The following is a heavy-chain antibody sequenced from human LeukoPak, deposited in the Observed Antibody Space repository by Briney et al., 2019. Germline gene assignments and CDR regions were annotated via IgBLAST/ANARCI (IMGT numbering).Heavy chain of an antibody. CDR3: ARGSSSGWYGLDY. J-gene: IGHJ4*02. CDR2: IYYSGST. D-gene: IGHD6-19*01. Sequence: PSETLSLTCTVSGGSISSYYWSWIRQPPGKRLEWIGYIYYSGSTNYNPSLKSRVTISVDTSKNQFSLKLNSVTAADTAVYYCARGSSSGWYGLDYWGQGTLVTVSS. CDR1: GGSISSYY. V-gene: IGHV4-59*01.